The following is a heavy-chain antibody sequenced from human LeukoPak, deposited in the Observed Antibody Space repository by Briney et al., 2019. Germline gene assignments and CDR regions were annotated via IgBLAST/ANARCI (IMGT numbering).Heavy chain of an antibody. V-gene: IGHV3-7*01. CDR3: ARLQMDTGYRSFDI. Sequence: GGSLRLSCAASGFTFNTHWMTWVRQAPGKGLQWVANIKDDGSENWYVDSVKGRFTISRDNAKNSLFLQMNSLRAQDTAVYYCARLQMDTGYRSFDIWGQGTVVIVSS. J-gene: IGHJ3*02. CDR2: IKDDGSEN. CDR1: GFTFNTHW. D-gene: IGHD5-24*01.